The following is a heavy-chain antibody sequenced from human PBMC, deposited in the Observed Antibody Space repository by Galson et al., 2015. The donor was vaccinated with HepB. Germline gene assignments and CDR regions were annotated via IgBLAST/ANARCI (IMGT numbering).Heavy chain of an antibody. J-gene: IGHJ3*02. CDR2: IYYSGST. CDR3: ARVPNYYDSSGYYRPAVVFDI. D-gene: IGHD3-22*01. Sequence: ETLSLTCTVSGGSISSSSDYWGWIRQPPGKGLEWIGYIYYSGSTNYNPSLKSRVTISVDTSKNQFSLKLSSVTAADTAVYYCARVPNYYDSSGYYRPAVVFDIWGQGTMVTVSS. V-gene: IGHV4-61*05. CDR1: GGSISSSSDY.